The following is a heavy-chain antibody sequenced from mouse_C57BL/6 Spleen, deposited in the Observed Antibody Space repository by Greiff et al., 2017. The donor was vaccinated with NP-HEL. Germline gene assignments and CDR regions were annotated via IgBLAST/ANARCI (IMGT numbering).Heavy chain of an antibody. J-gene: IGHJ3*01. CDR2: ISSGSSTI. CDR3: AMEDCYYGAWFAY. V-gene: IGHV5-17*01. CDR1: GFTFSDYG. D-gene: IGHD2-3*01. Sequence: EVKLMESGGGLVKPGGSLKLSCAASGFTFSDYGMHWVRQAPEKGLEWVAYISSGSSTIYYADTVKGRFTISRDNAKNTLFLQMTSLRSEDTAMYYCAMEDCYYGAWFAYWGQGTLVTVSA.